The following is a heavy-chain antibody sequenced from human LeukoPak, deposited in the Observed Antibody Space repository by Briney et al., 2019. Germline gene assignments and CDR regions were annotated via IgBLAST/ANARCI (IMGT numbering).Heavy chain of an antibody. CDR1: GFTFSSYW. D-gene: IGHD5-12*01. CDR3: ARVGYSGYEFDY. V-gene: IGHV3-7*01. CDR2: IKQDGSEK. Sequence: PGGSLRLSCEASGFTFSSYWMSWVRKAPGKGREWLANIKQDGSEKYYVDSVKGRFTISRDNAKNSLYLQMNSLRAEDTAVYYCARVGYSGYEFDYWGQGTLVTVSS. J-gene: IGHJ4*02.